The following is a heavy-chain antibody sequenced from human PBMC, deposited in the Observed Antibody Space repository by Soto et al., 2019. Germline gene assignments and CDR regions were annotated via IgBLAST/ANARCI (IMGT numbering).Heavy chain of an antibody. CDR2: ISSSGSTI. V-gene: IGHV3-11*01. J-gene: IGHJ4*02. D-gene: IGHD6-19*01. Sequence: GGSLRLSCAASGFTFSDYYMSWIRQAPGKGLEWVSYISSSGSTIYYADSVKGRFTISRDNAKNSLYLQMNSLRAEDTAVYYCARSAGVVLAVAGTDDGVNDDYWGQGTLVTVSS. CDR3: ARSAGVVLAVAGTDDGVNDDY. CDR1: GFTFSDYY.